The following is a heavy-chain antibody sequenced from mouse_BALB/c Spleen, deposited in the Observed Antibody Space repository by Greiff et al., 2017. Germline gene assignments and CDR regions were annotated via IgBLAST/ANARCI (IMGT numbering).Heavy chain of an antibody. CDR2: IYPGNVNT. CDR3: ARDDSDY. V-gene: IGHV1S56*01. CDR1: GYTFTSYY. J-gene: IGHJ2*01. D-gene: IGHD2-4*01. Sequence: VQLVESGPELVKPGASVRISCKASGYTFTSYYIHWVKQRPGQGLEWIGWIYPGNVNTKYNEKFKGKATLTADKSSSTAYMQLSSLTSEDSAVYFCARDDSDYWGQGTTLTVSS.